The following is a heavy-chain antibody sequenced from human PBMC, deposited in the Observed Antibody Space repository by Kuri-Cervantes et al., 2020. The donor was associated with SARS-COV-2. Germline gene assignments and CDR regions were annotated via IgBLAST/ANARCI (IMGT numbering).Heavy chain of an antibody. Sequence: SETLSLTCTVSGGSISSSSYYWGWIRQPPGKGLEWIGSIYYSGSTYYNPSLKSRVTISVDTSKNQFSLKLSSVTAADTAVYYCARGGRLIVGAKFDPWGQGTLVTVSS. J-gene: IGHJ5*02. CDR1: GGSISSSSYY. CDR2: IYYSGST. CDR3: ARGGRLIVGAKFDP. V-gene: IGHV4-39*07. D-gene: IGHD1-26*01.